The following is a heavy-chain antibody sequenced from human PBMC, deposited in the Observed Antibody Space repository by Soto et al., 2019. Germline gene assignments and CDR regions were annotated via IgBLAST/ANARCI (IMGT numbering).Heavy chain of an antibody. J-gene: IGHJ4*02. Sequence: GGSLRLSCAASGFTFSSYAMSWVRQALGKGLEWVSAISGSGGSTYYADSVKGRFTISRDNSKSTLYLQMNSLRAEDTAVYYCAKDLEADYDILTGYRFDYWGQGTLVTVSS. CDR2: ISGSGGST. D-gene: IGHD3-9*01. CDR3: AKDLEADYDILTGYRFDY. CDR1: GFTFSSYA. V-gene: IGHV3-23*01.